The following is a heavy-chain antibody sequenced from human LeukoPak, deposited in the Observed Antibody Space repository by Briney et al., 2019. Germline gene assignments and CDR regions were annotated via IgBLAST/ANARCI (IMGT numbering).Heavy chain of an antibody. Sequence: ASVKVSCKASGYTFTSYGISWVRQAPGQGLEWMGWISAYNGNTNYAQKLQGRVTMTTDTSTSTAYMELRSLRSDDTAVYYCAREFVYYYDSSGPIDYWGQGTLVTVSS. CDR2: ISAYNGNT. V-gene: IGHV1-18*01. CDR3: AREFVYYYDSSGPIDY. D-gene: IGHD3-22*01. J-gene: IGHJ4*02. CDR1: GYTFTSYG.